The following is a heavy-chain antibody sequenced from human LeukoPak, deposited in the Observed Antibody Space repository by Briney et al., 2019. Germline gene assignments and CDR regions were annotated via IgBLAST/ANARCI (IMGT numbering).Heavy chain of an antibody. J-gene: IGHJ6*02. CDR3: AATLTVTAGSSYYGMDV. CDR2: IVVGSGNI. CDR1: GFTFATSA. V-gene: IGHV1-58*01. D-gene: IGHD4-17*01. Sequence: GASVTVSCKASGFTFATSAVQWVRQARGQRLEWIGWIVVGSGNINYAQKFQERVTITRDMSTSTAYMELSSLRSGDTAVYYCAATLTVTAGSSYYGMDVWGQGTTVTVSS.